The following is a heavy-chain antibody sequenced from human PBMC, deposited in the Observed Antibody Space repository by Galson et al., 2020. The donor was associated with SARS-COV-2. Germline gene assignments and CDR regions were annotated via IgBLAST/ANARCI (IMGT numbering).Heavy chain of an antibody. J-gene: IGHJ4*02. V-gene: IGHV4-34*01. CDR1: GGSFRAYN. D-gene: IGHD1-1*01. CDR3: ARTAHNSGNFDY. Sequence: SETLSLTCAVYGGSFRAYNWNGIRQPPGKGREWIGQKSHSGSTNYNPSLKSRVTISVDTSKNQFSLKLNSVTAADTAVFYCARTAHNSGNFDYWGQGTLVTVSS. CDR2: KSHSGST.